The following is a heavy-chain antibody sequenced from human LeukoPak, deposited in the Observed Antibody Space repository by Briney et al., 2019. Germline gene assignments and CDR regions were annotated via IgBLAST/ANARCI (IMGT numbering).Heavy chain of an antibody. V-gene: IGHV3-21*01. D-gene: IGHD2/OR15-2a*01. CDR2: ISTSNSYI. CDR1: GFTFSDYH. CDR3: ARGKTSQNIVTRKTYNWFDP. Sequence: GGSLRLSCVVSGFTFSDYHMNWVRQAPGKGLEWVSSISTSNSYIYYADSLTGRFTISRDNAKNSLYLQMKSLRAEDTAVYYCARGKTSQNIVTRKTYNWFDPWGQGTLVTVSS. J-gene: IGHJ5*02.